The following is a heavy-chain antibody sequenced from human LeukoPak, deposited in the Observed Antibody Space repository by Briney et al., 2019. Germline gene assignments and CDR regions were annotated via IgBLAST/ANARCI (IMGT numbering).Heavy chain of an antibody. V-gene: IGHV3-64*01. CDR1: GFTFSSYA. CDR2: ISSNGGST. D-gene: IGHD6-19*01. Sequence: PGGPLRLSCAASGFTFSSYATHWVRQAPGKGLEYVSAISSNGGSTYYANSVKGRFTISRDNSKNTLYLQMNSLRAEDTAVYYCAKSAVAGTWYYFDYWGQGTLVTVSS. CDR3: AKSAVAGTWYYFDY. J-gene: IGHJ4*02.